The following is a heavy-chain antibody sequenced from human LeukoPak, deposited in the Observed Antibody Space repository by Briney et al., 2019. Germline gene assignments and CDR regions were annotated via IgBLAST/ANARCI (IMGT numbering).Heavy chain of an antibody. CDR2: INLGDSDT. Sequence: GESLKISCEVSGHRFTNHWIGWVRQMPGKGLEWMGIINLGDSDTKYSPSFQGQVAITLDKSISTAYLQWRSLEASDTAMYYCARRPYSGSPNWFDPWGQGTLVTVSS. J-gene: IGHJ5*02. CDR1: GHRFTNHW. V-gene: IGHV5-51*01. D-gene: IGHD1-26*01. CDR3: ARRPYSGSPNWFDP.